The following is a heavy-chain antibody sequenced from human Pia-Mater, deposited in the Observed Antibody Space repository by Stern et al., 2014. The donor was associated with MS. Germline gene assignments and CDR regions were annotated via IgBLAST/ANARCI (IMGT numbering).Heavy chain of an antibody. CDR2: IYPCDSDA. Sequence: VQLGQSGAEVKKPGESLKISCKLSGYSFTIYYIAWVRQMPGKGLEWMGVIYPCDSDATYSPSFQGQVTISADKSITTAYLQWSSLRASDTAMYYCARHVQGFDYWGQGTLVTVSS. J-gene: IGHJ4*02. CDR1: GYSFTIYY. V-gene: IGHV5-51*01. CDR3: ARHVQGFDY.